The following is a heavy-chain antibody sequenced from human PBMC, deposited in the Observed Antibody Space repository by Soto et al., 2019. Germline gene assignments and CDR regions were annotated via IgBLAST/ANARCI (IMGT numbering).Heavy chain of an antibody. D-gene: IGHD3-16*02. Sequence: GGSLRLSCAASGFTFSSYAMHWVRQAPGKGLEYVSAISSNGGSTYYADSVKGRFTISRDNSKNTLYLQMGSLRAEDMAVYYCARGQLRLGELSALDYWGQGTLVTVSS. J-gene: IGHJ4*02. CDR1: GFTFSSYA. CDR3: ARGQLRLGELSALDY. CDR2: ISSNGGST. V-gene: IGHV3-64*02.